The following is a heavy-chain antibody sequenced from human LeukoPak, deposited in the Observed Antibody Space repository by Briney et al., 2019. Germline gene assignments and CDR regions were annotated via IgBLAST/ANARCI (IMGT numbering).Heavy chain of an antibody. V-gene: IGHV1-69-2*01. CDR2: VDPEDGET. J-gene: IGHJ6*03. D-gene: IGHD1-1*01. CDR1: GYTFTDYY. CDR3: ATDWLNDDGYYMDV. Sequence: ASVEISCKVSGYTFTDYYMHGVQQAPGKGLEWMGLVDPEDGETIYAEKFQGRVTITADTSTDTAYMELSSLRSEDTAVYYCATDWLNDDGYYMDVWGKGTTVTVSS.